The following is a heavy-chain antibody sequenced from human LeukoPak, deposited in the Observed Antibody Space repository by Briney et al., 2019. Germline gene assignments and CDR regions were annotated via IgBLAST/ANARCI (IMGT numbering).Heavy chain of an antibody. D-gene: IGHD1-26*01. CDR1: GFTFSNYA. V-gene: IGHV3-64*01. CDR2: INTNGGST. CDR3: VRTSGSLDY. Sequence: GGSLRLSCVASGFTFSNYAMHWVRQAPGKGLEYVSSINTNGGSTYYANSVKGRFTISRDNSKNTVYLQMGSLRAEDMAVYYCVRTSGSLDYWGQGTLVTVSS. J-gene: IGHJ4*02.